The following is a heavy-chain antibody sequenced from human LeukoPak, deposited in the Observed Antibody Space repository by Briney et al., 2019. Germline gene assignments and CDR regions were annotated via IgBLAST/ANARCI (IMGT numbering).Heavy chain of an antibody. CDR1: GGSFSGYY. D-gene: IGHD3-22*01. CDR2: INHSGST. V-gene: IGHV4-34*01. J-gene: IGHJ4*02. Sequence: PSETLSLTCAVYGGSFSGYYWSWIRQPPGKGLEWIGEINHSGSTNYNPSLKSRVTISVDTSKNQFSLKLSSVTAADTAVYYCARTYDSSGYYLRFWGQGTLVTVSS. CDR3: ARTYDSSGYYLRF.